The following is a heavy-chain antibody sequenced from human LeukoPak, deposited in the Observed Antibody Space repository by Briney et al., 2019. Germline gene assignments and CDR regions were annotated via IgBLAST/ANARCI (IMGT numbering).Heavy chain of an antibody. V-gene: IGHV3-15*01. CDR3: IRVKSWDTRFYLDS. CDR1: GFTFSSAW. J-gene: IGHJ4*02. Sequence: GGSLRLSCAASGFTFSSAWMNWVRQAPGKGLEWLGRSQNPGSGWTTDYAAPVKGRSTILRDDSKTTWYLQMNSLKTEDTAVYYCIRVKSWDTRFYLDSWGQGTLVIVSS. D-gene: IGHD1-26*01. CDR2: SQNPGSGWTT.